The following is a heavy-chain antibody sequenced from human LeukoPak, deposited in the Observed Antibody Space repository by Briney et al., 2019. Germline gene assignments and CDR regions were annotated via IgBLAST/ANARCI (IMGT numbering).Heavy chain of an antibody. J-gene: IGHJ6*02. CDR2: ISAYNGNT. Sequence: ASVKVSCKASGYTFTSYGISWVRQAPGQGLEWMGWISAYNGNTNYAQKLQGRVTMTTDTSTSTAYMELRSLRSDDTAVYYCARAGSPPTAEYYYYYGMDVWGQGTLVTVSS. D-gene: IGHD1-26*01. CDR3: ARAGSPPTAEYYYYYGMDV. V-gene: IGHV1-18*01. CDR1: GYTFTSYG.